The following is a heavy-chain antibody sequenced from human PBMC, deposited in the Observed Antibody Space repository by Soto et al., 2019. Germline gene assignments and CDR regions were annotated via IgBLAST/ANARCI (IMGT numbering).Heavy chain of an antibody. J-gene: IGHJ6*03. CDR1: GFTFSSYA. D-gene: IGHD3-10*01. Sequence: EVQLLESGGHLVQPGGSLRLSCAASGFTFSSYAMSWVRQAPGKGLEWVSTISGSGVSTYYADSVKGRFTISRDNWKNTLYLQMYSLRAEDTAVYYCAKGINHYYLDVWGKGTTVTVSS. V-gene: IGHV3-23*01. CDR2: ISGSGVST. CDR3: AKGINHYYLDV.